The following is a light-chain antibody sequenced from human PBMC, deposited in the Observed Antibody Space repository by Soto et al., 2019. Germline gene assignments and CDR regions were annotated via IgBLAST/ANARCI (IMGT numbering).Light chain of an antibody. J-gene: IGKJ2*01. V-gene: IGKV4-1*01. CDR3: QQYYSTPYT. Sequence: DIVMTQSPDSLAVSLGERATINCKSSQSVLYSSDNKNYLAWYQQKPGQPPNLLIYWASTPESGVPDRFSGRGSWTDFTLTISSLEAEDVAVYYCQQYYSTPYTFGQGTKLDIK. CDR2: WAS. CDR1: QSVLYSSDNKNY.